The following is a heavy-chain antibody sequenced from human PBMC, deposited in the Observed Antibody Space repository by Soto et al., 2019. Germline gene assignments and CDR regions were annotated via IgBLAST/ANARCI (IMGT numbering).Heavy chain of an antibody. J-gene: IGHJ3*02. D-gene: IGHD2-21*01. V-gene: IGHV1-24*01. CDR1: GYTLTELS. Sequence: ASXKVSCKFSGYTLTELSMHCVRQAPGKGLEWMGGFDPEDGETIYAQKFQGRVTMTEDTSTDTAYMELSSLRSEDTAVYYCALKDPIAAFDIWGQGTMVTVSS. CDR2: FDPEDGET. CDR3: ALKDPIAAFDI.